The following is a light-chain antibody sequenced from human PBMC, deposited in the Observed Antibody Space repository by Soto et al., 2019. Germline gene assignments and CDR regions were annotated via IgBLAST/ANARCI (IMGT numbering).Light chain of an antibody. CDR1: QSISNNY. V-gene: IGKV3-20*01. CDR3: QQYSGSYT. CDR2: GAS. J-gene: IGKJ2*01. Sequence: ENVLTQSPGTLSLSPGERATLSCRASQSISNNYLAWYQRKPGQAPRPLIYGASSRATGLPDRFSGSGSGTDFTLTISRLEPEDFAVYYCQQYSGSYTFGQGTKLEIK.